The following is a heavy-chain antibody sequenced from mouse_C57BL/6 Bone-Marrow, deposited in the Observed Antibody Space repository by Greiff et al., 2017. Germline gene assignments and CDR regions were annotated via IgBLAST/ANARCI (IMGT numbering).Heavy chain of an antibody. D-gene: IGHD2-3*01. V-gene: IGHV14-4*01. CDR1: GFHIKDDY. CDR3: SSFDGNYFDF. Sequence: EVQLQQSGAELVRPGASVKLSCTASGFHIKDDYIHWVKQRPEQGLEWIGWINPEIVDTEFASKFQGKATITSDTSSNTAYLQLSSLTSEDTAVYYCSSFDGNYFDFWGQGTPLTVAS. J-gene: IGHJ2*01. CDR2: INPEIVDT.